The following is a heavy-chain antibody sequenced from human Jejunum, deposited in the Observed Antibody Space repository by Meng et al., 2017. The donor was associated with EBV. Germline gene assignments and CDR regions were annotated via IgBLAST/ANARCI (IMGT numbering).Heavy chain of an antibody. Sequence: QVQLVESGGDVVQPGRXXGLSCVASGFMLSNYGMHWVRQPPGKGLEWVAVIWYDGGNKYYAESVKGRFTISRDNSKNTLYLQMDSLRAEDTAVYYCARDGYRSGWNYYFDYWGPGNLVTVSS. D-gene: IGHD6-19*01. V-gene: IGHV3-33*01. J-gene: IGHJ4*02. CDR3: ARDGYRSGWNYYFDY. CDR1: GFMLSNYG. CDR2: IWYDGGNK.